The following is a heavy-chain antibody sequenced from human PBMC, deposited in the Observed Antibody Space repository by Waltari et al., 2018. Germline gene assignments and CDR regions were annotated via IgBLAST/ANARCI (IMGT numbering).Heavy chain of an antibody. V-gene: IGHV4-31*03. Sequence: QVQLLESGPGLVKPSQTLSLTCTVSGGSISSGGYYWSWIRQHQGKGLEWIGYIYYSGSTNYNPSLKSRVTIAVAAAKNQSSLKLSSVTAADTAVYYCARTPGMGYFGSGPSMDVWGQGTTVTVSS. J-gene: IGHJ6*02. CDR2: IYYSGST. D-gene: IGHD3-10*01. CDR1: GGSISSGGYY. CDR3: ARTPGMGYFGSGPSMDV.